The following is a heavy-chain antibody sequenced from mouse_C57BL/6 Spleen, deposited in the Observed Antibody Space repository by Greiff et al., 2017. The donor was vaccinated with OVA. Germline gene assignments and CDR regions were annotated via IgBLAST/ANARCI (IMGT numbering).Heavy chain of an antibody. Sequence: VQLQQPGAELVKPGASVKLSCKASGYTFTSYWMHWVKQRPGQGLEWIGMIHPNSGSTNYNEKFKSKATLTVDKSSSTAYMQLSSLTSEDSAVYYCASLRTGTDYFDYWGQGTTLTVSS. V-gene: IGHV1-64*01. D-gene: IGHD4-1*01. CDR2: IHPNSGST. CDR1: GYTFTSYW. J-gene: IGHJ2*01. CDR3: ASLRTGTDYFDY.